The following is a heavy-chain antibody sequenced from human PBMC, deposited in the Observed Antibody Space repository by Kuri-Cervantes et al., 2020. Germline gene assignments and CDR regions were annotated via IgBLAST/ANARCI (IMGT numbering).Heavy chain of an antibody. CDR2: IYTSGST. Sequence: LRLSCTVSGGSISSGSYYWSWIRQPAGKGLEWIGRIYTSGSTNYNPSLKSRVTISVDTSKNQFSLKLSSVTAADTAVYYCAREHSTYYYDSSGYYYYWFNPWGQGTLVTVSS. J-gene: IGHJ5*02. D-gene: IGHD3-22*01. CDR3: AREHSTYYYDSSGYYYYWFNP. V-gene: IGHV4-61*02. CDR1: GGSISSGSYY.